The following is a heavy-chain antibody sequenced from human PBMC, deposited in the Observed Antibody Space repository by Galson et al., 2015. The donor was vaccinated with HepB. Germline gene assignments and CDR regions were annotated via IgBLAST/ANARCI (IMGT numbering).Heavy chain of an antibody. D-gene: IGHD2-2*01. CDR3: ARAPNIVVVPAARRDRLFDY. CDR1: GYTFTGYY. Sequence: SVKVSCKASGYTFTGYYMHWVRQAPGQGLEWMGWINPNSGGTNYAQKFQGRVTMTRDTSISTAYMELSRLRSDDTAVYYCARAPNIVVVPAARRDRLFDYWGQGTLVTVSS. J-gene: IGHJ4*02. V-gene: IGHV1-2*02. CDR2: INPNSGGT.